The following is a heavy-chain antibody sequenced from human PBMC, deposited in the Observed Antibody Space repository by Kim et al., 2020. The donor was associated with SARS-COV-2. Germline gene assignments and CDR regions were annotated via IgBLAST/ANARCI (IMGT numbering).Heavy chain of an antibody. CDR2: FDPEDGET. J-gene: IGHJ5*02. V-gene: IGHV1-24*01. CDR1: GYTLTELS. D-gene: IGHD3-9*01. CDR3: ATSSVFHYEINWFDP. Sequence: ASVKVSCKVSGYTLTELSMHWVRQAPGKGLEWMGGFDPEDGETIYAQKFQGRVTMTEDTSTDTAYMELSSLRSEDTTVYYCATSSVFHYEINWFDPWGQGTLVTVSS.